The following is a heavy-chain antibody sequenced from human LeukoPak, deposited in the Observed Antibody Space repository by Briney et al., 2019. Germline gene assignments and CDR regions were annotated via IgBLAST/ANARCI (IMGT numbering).Heavy chain of an antibody. CDR1: GFTFSSYG. D-gene: IGHD3-22*01. Sequence: GGSLRLSCAASGFTFSSYGMHWVRQAPGKGLEWVAFIRYDGSNKYYADSVKGRFTISRDNSKNTLYLQMNSLRAEDTAVYYCAKGGSGYYSYYFDYWDQGTLVTVSS. CDR2: IRYDGSNK. V-gene: IGHV3-30*02. J-gene: IGHJ4*02. CDR3: AKGGSGYYSYYFDY.